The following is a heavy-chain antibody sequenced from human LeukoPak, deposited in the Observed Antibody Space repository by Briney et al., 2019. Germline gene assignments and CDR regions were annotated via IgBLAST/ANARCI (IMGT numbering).Heavy chain of an antibody. J-gene: IGHJ5*02. D-gene: IGHD3-10*01. Sequence: ASVKVSCKASGYTFTDYYMHWVRQAPEQGLEWMGWINSNSGGTNYAQKFQGRVTITADESTSTAYMELRSLRSDDTAVYYCARRGSGYMDWFDPWGQGTLVTVSS. CDR1: GYTFTDYY. V-gene: IGHV1-2*02. CDR3: ARRGSGYMDWFDP. CDR2: INSNSGGT.